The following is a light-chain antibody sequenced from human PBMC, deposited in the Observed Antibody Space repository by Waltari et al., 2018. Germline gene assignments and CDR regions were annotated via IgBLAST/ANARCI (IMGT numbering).Light chain of an antibody. Sequence: DIQMTQSPSSLSASVGDRVSIPCRTSQSIITHVNWYQQKAGKAPKLLIYAASNLQSGVPSRFRGRGSETDFTLTISSLQPEDFAVYYCQQSYNTPRTFGPGTKVDIK. V-gene: IGKV1-39*01. CDR2: AAS. CDR3: QQSYNTPRT. J-gene: IGKJ3*01. CDR1: QSIITH.